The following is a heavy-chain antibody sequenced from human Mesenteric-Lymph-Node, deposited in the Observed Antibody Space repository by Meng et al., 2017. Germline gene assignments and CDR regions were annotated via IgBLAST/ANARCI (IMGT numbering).Heavy chain of an antibody. Sequence: GESLKISCAASGFTFSDFWMNWVRQAPGKGLEWVAHIKPDGSEKYYVDSVKGRFTVSRDNAKNSLYLQMNSLRAEDTAVYYCARDQDGSSWYAYFQHWGQGTLVTVSS. CDR1: GFTFSDFW. CDR2: IKPDGSEK. D-gene: IGHD6-13*01. V-gene: IGHV3-7*01. CDR3: ARDQDGSSWYAYFQH. J-gene: IGHJ1*01.